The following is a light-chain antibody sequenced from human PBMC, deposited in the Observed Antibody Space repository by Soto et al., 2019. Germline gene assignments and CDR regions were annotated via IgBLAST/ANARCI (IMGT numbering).Light chain of an antibody. J-gene: IGLJ1*01. V-gene: IGLV2-8*01. Sequence: QSALAQPPSASGSPGQSVTISCTGTSSDVGGYNYVSWYQQHPGKAPKLMIYEVSKRPSGVPDRFSGSKSGNTASLTVSGLQAGDEADYYCSSYAGSKGVFGTGTKVTV. CDR1: SSDVGGYNY. CDR3: SSYAGSKGV. CDR2: EVS.